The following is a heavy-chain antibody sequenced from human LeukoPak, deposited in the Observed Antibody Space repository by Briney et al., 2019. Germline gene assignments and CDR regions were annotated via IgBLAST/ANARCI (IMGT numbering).Heavy chain of an antibody. J-gene: IGHJ5*02. Sequence: PSETLSLTCTVSGGSISSYSWSWIRQPPGKGLEWMGYIYHSGSSYYNPSPKRRVTISVDRSKNQFSLKLSSVTAADTAEYYCAKVLRRGAWPGTNNCFDPWAREPWSPSPQ. V-gene: IGHV4-30-2*01. CDR3: AKVLRRGAWPGTNNCFDP. CDR1: GGSISSYS. D-gene: IGHD6-13*01. CDR2: IYHSGSS.